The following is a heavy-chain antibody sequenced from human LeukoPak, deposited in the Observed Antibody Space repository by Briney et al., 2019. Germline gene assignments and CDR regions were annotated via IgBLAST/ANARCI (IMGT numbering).Heavy chain of an antibody. J-gene: IGHJ4*02. D-gene: IGHD4-11*01. CDR3: ARRSVRLGHFDY. V-gene: IGHV4-39*01. CDR1: GGSISSSSYY. CDR2: IYYSGST. Sequence: MASETLSLTCTVSGGSISSSSYYWGWIRQPPGKGLEWIGSIYYSGSTYYNPSLKSRVTISVDTSKNQFSLKLSSVTAADTAVYYCARRSVRLGHFDYWGQGTLVTVSS.